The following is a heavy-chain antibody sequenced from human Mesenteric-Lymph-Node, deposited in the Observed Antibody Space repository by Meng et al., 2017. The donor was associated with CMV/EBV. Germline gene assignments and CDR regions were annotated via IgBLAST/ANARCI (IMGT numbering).Heavy chain of an antibody. J-gene: IGHJ5*02. CDR1: GGSFSGYY. CDR2: ISHSGST. D-gene: IGHD2-2*02. V-gene: IGHV4-34*01. Sequence: YGGSFSGYYWSWSRQPPGKGLEWIGEISHSGSTNYNPSLKSRVTISVDTSKNQFSLKLNSVTAADTAVYYCARLYCSSTGCHSWFDPWGQGTLVTVSS. CDR3: ARLYCSSTGCHSWFDP.